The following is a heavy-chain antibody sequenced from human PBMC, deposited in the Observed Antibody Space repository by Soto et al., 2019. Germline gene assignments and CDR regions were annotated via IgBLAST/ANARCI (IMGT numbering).Heavy chain of an antibody. V-gene: IGHV3-53*01. Sequence: DVHLVASGGGLMQPGESLRLSCAAFGFTVSDKKYVAWVRQAPGKGLEWVSALYDLDGTYYADSVKGRFTTSSDSSRTTVYLQMNDLRPDDTAVYSCATWHLREHAYDIWGQGTTVTVSS. CDR1: GFTVSDKKY. CDR3: ATWHLREHAYDI. J-gene: IGHJ3*02. CDR2: LYDLDGT. D-gene: IGHD3-10*01.